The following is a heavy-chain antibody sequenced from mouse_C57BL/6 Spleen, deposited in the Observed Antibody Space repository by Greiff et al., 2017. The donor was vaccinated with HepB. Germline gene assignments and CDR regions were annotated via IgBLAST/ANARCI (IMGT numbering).Heavy chain of an antibody. Sequence: VQLQQSGAELVRPGTSVKVSCKASGYAFTNYLIEWVKQRPGQGLEWIGVINPGSGGTNYNEKFKGKATLTADKSSSTAYMQLSSLTSEDSAVYFCAKGYYGSSFFDYWGHGTTLTVSS. V-gene: IGHV1-54*01. CDR3: AKGYYGSSFFDY. J-gene: IGHJ2*01. CDR2: INPGSGGT. CDR1: GYAFTNYL. D-gene: IGHD1-1*01.